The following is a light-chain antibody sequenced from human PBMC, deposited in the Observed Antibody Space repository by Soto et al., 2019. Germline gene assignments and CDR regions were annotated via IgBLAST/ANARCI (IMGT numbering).Light chain of an antibody. CDR3: AAWDDSLNGVV. CDR1: SSNIASNN. V-gene: IGLV1-44*01. CDR2: GNN. Sequence: QSVLPQPPSASGTPGQRVTVSCSGSSSNIASNNVNWYQQLPGAAPKLLIYGNNQWPSGVPDRFSGSKSGTSASLAISGLQSEDEADYYGAAWDDSLNGVVFGGGTKLTVL. J-gene: IGLJ2*01.